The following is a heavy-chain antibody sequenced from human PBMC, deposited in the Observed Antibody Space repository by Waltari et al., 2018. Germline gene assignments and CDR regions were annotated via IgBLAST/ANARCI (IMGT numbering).Heavy chain of an antibody. V-gene: IGHV4-39*01. CDR1: GGSISSSSYY. J-gene: IGHJ6*02. Sequence: QLQLQESGPGLVKPSETLSLTCTVSGGSISSSSYYWGWIRQPPGKGLEWIGSIYYSGSTYYNPSLKSRVTISVDTSKNQFSLKLSSVTAADTAVYYCARVFKFFRLVEKYYYYYGMDVWGQGTTVTVSS. CDR2: IYYSGST. CDR3: ARVFKFFRLVEKYYYYYGMDV. D-gene: IGHD2-8*02.